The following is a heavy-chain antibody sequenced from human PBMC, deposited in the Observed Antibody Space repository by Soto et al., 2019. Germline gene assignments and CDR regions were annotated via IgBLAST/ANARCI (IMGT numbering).Heavy chain of an antibody. J-gene: IGHJ6*02. V-gene: IGHV4-34*01. D-gene: IGHD3-3*01. CDR3: ARGSNITIFGVVPPPYYYYGMDV. Sequence: LSLTCAVYGGSFSGYYWSWIRQPPGKGLEWIGEINHSGSTNYNPSLKSRVTISVDTSKNQFSLKLSSVTAADTAVYYCARGSNITIFGVVPPPYYYYGMDVWGQGTTVTVSS. CDR2: INHSGST. CDR1: GGSFSGYY.